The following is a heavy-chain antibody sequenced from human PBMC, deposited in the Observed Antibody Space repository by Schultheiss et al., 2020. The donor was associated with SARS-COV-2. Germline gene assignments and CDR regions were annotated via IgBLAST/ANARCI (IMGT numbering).Heavy chain of an antibody. CDR1: GFTFSSYG. CDR2: IWYDGSNK. CDR3: ARDSKIFPRVFCNYSTSCYTMYYYYYGMDV. D-gene: IGHD2-2*02. J-gene: IGHJ6*02. Sequence: GGSLRLSCAASGFTFSSYGMHWVRQAPGKGLEWVAVIWYDGSNKYYADSVKGRFTISRDNSKNTLYLQMNSLRAEDTAVYYCARDSKIFPRVFCNYSTSCYTMYYYYYGMDVWGQGTTVTVSS. V-gene: IGHV3-33*01.